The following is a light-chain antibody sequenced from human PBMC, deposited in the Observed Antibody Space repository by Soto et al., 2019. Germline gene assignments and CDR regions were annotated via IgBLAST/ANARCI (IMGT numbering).Light chain of an antibody. J-gene: IGKJ2*01. CDR2: GAS. CDR3: QQYGSSPRVYT. V-gene: IGKV3-20*01. Sequence: EIVLTQSPGTLSLSPGERATLSCRASQSVSSSYLAWYQQKPGQAPRLLIYGASGRATGIPDRFSGSGSGTDFTLTISRLEPDDFAVYYCQQYGSSPRVYTFGQGAKLEIK. CDR1: QSVSSSY.